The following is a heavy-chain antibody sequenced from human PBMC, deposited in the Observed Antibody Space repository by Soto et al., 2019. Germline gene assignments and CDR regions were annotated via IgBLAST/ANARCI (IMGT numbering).Heavy chain of an antibody. CDR2: INPNTGDT. D-gene: IGHD2-15*01. CDR3: ARGGGTTHWFDP. Sequence: ASVEVSCKASGYTFTGSYIHWVRQAPGQGLEWMGWINPNTGDTNYAQKFQGRVTMTRDTSISTAYMDLSRLRSDDTAVYYCARGGGTTHWFDPWGQGTLVTVSS. J-gene: IGHJ5*02. V-gene: IGHV1-2*02. CDR1: GYTFTGSY.